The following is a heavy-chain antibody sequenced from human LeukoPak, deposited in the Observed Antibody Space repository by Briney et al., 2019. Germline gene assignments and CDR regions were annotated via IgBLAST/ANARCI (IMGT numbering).Heavy chain of an antibody. Sequence: SETLSLTCTVSGGSISSYYWSWIRQHPGKGLEWIGYIYYSGSTYYNPSLKSRVTISVDTSKNQFFLKLSSVTAADTAVYYCVRDGPHYCGRTSCYAAHFDYWGQGTLVTVSS. CDR2: IYYSGST. CDR1: GGSISSYY. V-gene: IGHV4-59*06. CDR3: VRDGPHYCGRTSCYAAHFDY. J-gene: IGHJ4*02. D-gene: IGHD2-2*01.